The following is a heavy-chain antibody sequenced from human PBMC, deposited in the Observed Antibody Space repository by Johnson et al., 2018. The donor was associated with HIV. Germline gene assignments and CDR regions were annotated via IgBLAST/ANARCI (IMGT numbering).Heavy chain of an antibody. V-gene: IGHV3-30-3*01. J-gene: IGHJ3*02. CDR3: AKVGATVITPRGEAFDI. CDR1: GFTFSRNA. CDR2: ISFDGTNK. Sequence: QEQLVESGGGVLQPGRSLGLSCTASGFTFSRNAMHWVRQAPGKGLEWVAVISFDGTNKHYGDSVRGRFTVSRDNSKNTLSLQMNSLTTEDTAVYYCAKVGATVITPRGEAFDIWGQGTMVTVSS. D-gene: IGHD4-23*01.